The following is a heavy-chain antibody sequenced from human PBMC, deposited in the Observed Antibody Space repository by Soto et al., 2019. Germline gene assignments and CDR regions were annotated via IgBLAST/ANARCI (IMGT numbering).Heavy chain of an antibody. CDR1: GYTFTSYY. Sequence: QVQLVQSGAEVKKPGASVKVSCKASGYTFTSYYMHWVRQAPGQGLEWMGIINPSGGSTSYAQKFQGRVTMTRDTSTSTVYMELSSLRSEDTAVYYCARDPPFATVTTRGMDVWGQGTTDTVSS. CDR3: ARDPPFATVTTRGMDV. D-gene: IGHD4-17*01. V-gene: IGHV1-46*01. CDR2: INPSGGST. J-gene: IGHJ6*02.